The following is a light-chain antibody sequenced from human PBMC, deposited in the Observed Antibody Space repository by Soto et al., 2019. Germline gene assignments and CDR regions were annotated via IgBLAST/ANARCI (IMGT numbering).Light chain of an antibody. CDR3: QQYGRTPYT. CDR1: QSVSSSY. V-gene: IGKV3-20*01. CDR2: GAS. Sequence: EIVLTQSPGTLSLSPGERATLSCRASQSVSSSYLACYQHKPGQAPRLLIYGASSRATGIPDRFSGSGSGTDFTLTISRLEPEDFALYYCQQYGRTPYTFGQGTKLEIK. J-gene: IGKJ2*01.